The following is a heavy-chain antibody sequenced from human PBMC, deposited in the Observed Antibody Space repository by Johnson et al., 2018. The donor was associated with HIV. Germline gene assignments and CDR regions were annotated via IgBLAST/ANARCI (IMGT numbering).Heavy chain of an antibody. CDR3: TRRARIDAFDI. CDR1: GFTFSSYA. V-gene: IGHV3-30*04. CDR2: ISYDGSNK. J-gene: IGHJ3*02. Sequence: QVQLVESGGGVVQPGRSLRLSCAASGFTFSSYAMHWVRQAPGKGLEWVAVISYDGSNKYYADTVKGRFTISRDNSKNTLYLQMNSLRADDTAVYYCTRRARIDAFDIWGQGTMVTVSS.